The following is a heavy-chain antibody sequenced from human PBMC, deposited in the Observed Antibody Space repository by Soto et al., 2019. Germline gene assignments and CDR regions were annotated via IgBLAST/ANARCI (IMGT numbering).Heavy chain of an antibody. CDR3: TIGSWSGEVCDI. J-gene: IGHJ3*02. CDR1: GGTFSTYS. CDR2: IIPMLGVR. V-gene: IGHV1-69*02. D-gene: IGHD2-21*01. Sequence: QVQLVQSGAEVKKPGSSVKVSCKDSGGTFSTYSMFWVRQAPGQGLEWMGRIIPMLGVRNYAQRFQDRVTITPDKSTATVPMDMSSLRSEDTALYYCTIGSWSGEVCDIWCQGTMVTVSS.